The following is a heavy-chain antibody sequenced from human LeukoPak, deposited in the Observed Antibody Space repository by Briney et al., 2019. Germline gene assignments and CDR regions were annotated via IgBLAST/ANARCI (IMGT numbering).Heavy chain of an antibody. CDR1: GYSFTSYW. D-gene: IGHD3-22*01. V-gene: IGHV5-51*01. Sequence: PGESLKISCKGSGYSFTSYWIGWVRQMPGKGLEWMGIIYPGDSDTRYSPSFQGQVTISADKSISTAYLQWSSLKASDTAMYYCARLYYYDSSGYYPTGGYFDYWGQGTLVTVSS. CDR2: IYPGDSDT. J-gene: IGHJ4*02. CDR3: ARLYYYDSSGYYPTGGYFDY.